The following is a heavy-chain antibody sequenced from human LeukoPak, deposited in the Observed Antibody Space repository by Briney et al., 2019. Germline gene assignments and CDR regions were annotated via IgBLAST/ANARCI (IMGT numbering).Heavy chain of an antibody. CDR1: GGSISSGDYY. CDR3: ARDSSYCYFDL. J-gene: IGHJ2*01. Sequence: PSETLSLTCTVSGGSISSGDYYWSWIRQPPGKGLEWIGYIYYSGSTYYNPSLKSRVTISVDTSKNQFSLKLSSVTAADTAVYYCARDSSYCYFDLWGGGTLVTVSS. V-gene: IGHV4-30-4*01. CDR2: IYYSGST.